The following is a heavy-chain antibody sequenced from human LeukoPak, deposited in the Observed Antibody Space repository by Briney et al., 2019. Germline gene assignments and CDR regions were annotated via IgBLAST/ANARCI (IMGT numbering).Heavy chain of an antibody. CDR2: IYSGGST. CDR1: GFTVSSNY. D-gene: IGHD2-2*02. J-gene: IGHJ3*02. Sequence: PGGSLRLSCAASGFTVSSNYMSWVRQAPGKGLEWVSVIYSGGSTYYADSVKGRITISRDNSKNTLYLQMNSLRAEDTAVYYCARELYLVDAFDIWGQGTMVTVSS. V-gene: IGHV3-66*01. CDR3: ARELYLVDAFDI.